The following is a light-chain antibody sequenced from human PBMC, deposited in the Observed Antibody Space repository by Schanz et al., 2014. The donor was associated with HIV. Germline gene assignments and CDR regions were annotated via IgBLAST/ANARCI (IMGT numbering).Light chain of an antibody. V-gene: IGLV1-44*01. CDR3: ATWDDSLKGVV. Sequence: QTVVTQPPSASGTPGQRVTISCSGSSSNIGSNTVNWYQHLPGSAPPLLIYRDNQRPSRVPDRFFGSKSGTSASLAISGLRSDDEAHYYCATWDDSLKGVVFGGGTKLTVL. CDR2: RDN. CDR1: SSNIGSNT. J-gene: IGLJ2*01.